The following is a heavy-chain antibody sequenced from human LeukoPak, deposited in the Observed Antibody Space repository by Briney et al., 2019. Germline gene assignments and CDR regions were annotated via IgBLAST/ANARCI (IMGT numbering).Heavy chain of an antibody. Sequence: EASGKVSCKASGYSFTSYGIGWVRQAPGQGLEWMGWISANNGNTKVAQKFQGRVTMTTDTSTSTAYMELRSLRSDDTAVYYCARASVVVIAVDYWGQGTLVTVSS. CDR2: ISANNGNT. CDR1: GYSFTSYG. V-gene: IGHV1-18*01. J-gene: IGHJ4*02. D-gene: IGHD2-21*01. CDR3: ARASVVVIAVDY.